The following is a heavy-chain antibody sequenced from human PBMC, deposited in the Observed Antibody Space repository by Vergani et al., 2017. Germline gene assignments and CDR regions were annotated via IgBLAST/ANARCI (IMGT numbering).Heavy chain of an antibody. J-gene: IGHJ6*02. Sequence: EVQLVESGGGLVQPGRSLRLSCAASGFTFDDYAMHCVRQAPGKGLEWVSGISWNSGSIVYAASVKGRFTISRHNAKNSLYLQMNSLRAEDTALYCCAKEERSYCMDVWSQGTTVTVSS. CDR2: ISWNSGSI. CDR3: AKEERSYCMDV. V-gene: IGHV3-9*01. D-gene: IGHD1-1*01. CDR1: GFTFDDYA.